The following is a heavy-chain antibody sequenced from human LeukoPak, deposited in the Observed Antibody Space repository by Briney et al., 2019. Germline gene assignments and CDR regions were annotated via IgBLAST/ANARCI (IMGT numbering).Heavy chain of an antibody. D-gene: IGHD3-3*02. CDR2: ISGSGGST. Sequence: GGSLRLSCEASGFTFIRYAMGRVCQAPGKGLEWVSAISGSGGSTYYADSVKGRFTISRDNAKNSVFLQMNSLRVEDTALYYCARHLLVGDAFDLWGQGTTVIVSS. CDR3: ARHLLVGDAFDL. CDR1: GFTFIRYA. V-gene: IGHV3-23*01. J-gene: IGHJ3*01.